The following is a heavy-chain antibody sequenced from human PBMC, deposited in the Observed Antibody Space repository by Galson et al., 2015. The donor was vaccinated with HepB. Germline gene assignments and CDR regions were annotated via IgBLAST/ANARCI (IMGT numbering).Heavy chain of an antibody. CDR1: GGTFSSYA. CDR3: AREGMAYYYYYMDV. J-gene: IGHJ6*03. Sequence: SGAEVKKPGESLRISCKASGGTFSSYAISWVRQAPGQGLEWMGRIIPILGIANYAQKFQGRVTITADKSTSTAYMELSSLRSEDTAVYYCAREGMAYYYYYMDVWGKGTTVTVSS. CDR2: IIPILGIA. V-gene: IGHV1-69*04. D-gene: IGHD1-14*01.